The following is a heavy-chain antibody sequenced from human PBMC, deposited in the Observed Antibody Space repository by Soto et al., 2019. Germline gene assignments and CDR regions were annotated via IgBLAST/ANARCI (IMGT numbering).Heavy chain of an antibody. CDR3: XXVXXXXXXXXXXXXXXXX. J-gene: IGHJ4*02. CDR1: GGTFSSYA. CDR2: IIPIFGTA. D-gene: IGHD3-3*01. V-gene: IGHV1-69*12. Sequence: QVQLVQSGAEVKKPGSSVKVSCKASGGTFSSYAISWVRQAPGQGLEWMGGIIPIFGTANYAQKFQGRVTITADESTSTAYMEXSSLXXEXXXXXXXXXVXXXXXXXXXXXXXXXXWGQGTLVTVSS.